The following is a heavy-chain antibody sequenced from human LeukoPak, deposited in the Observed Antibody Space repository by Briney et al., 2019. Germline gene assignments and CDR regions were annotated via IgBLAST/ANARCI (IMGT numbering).Heavy chain of an antibody. CDR1: GGTFSSYA. CDR2: IIPIFGTA. Sequence: SVKVSCKASGGTFSSYAISWVRQAPGQGLEWMGGIIPIFGTANYAQKFQGRVTITADESTSTAYMELSSLRSEDTAVYYCAREGTQLIALGAFDIWGQGTMVTVSS. D-gene: IGHD3-16*01. V-gene: IGHV1-69*13. J-gene: IGHJ3*02. CDR3: AREGTQLIALGAFDI.